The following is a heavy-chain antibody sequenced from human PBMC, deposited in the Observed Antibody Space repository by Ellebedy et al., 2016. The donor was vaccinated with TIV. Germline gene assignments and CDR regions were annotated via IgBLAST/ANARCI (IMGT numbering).Heavy chain of an antibody. J-gene: IGHJ4*02. V-gene: IGHV4-59*08. CDR3: ARGPNYVRGSYKYFDY. Sequence: MPGGSLRLSCAVYGGSFSGYYWSWIRQPPGKGLEWIGYIYYSGSTNYNPSLKSRVTISVDTSKNQFSLKLNSVTAADTTVYYCARGPNYVRGSYKYFDYWGQGTLGTVSS. CDR1: GGSFSGYY. CDR2: IYYSGST. D-gene: IGHD3-16*01.